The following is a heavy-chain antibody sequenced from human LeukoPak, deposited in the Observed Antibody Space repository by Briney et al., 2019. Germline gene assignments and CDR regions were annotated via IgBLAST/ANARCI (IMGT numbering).Heavy chain of an antibody. CDR3: AKDEYYDILTGPLGPSY. CDR1: GFTFSNYA. CDR2: IRHDGSDI. Sequence: GGSLRLSCAASGFTFSNYAMHWVRQAPGKGLEWVAFIRHDGSDIYYTDSVKGRFTISRDNSKNTLYLQMNSLRAEDTAVYYCAKDEYYDILTGPLGPSYWGQGTLVTVSS. V-gene: IGHV3-30*02. J-gene: IGHJ4*02. D-gene: IGHD3-9*01.